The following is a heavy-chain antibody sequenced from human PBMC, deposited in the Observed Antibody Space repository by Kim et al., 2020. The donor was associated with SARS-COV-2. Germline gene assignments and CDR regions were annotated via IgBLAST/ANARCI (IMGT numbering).Heavy chain of an antibody. CDR2: ISGSGGST. CDR3: AKGRGTMIVVVIPGLFDY. J-gene: IGHJ4*02. CDR1: GFTFSSYA. Sequence: GGSLRLSCAASGFTFSSYAMSWVRQAPGKGLEWVSAISGSGGSTYYADSVKGRFTISRDNSKNTLYLQMNSLRAEDTAVYYCAKGRGTMIVVVIPGLFDYWGQGTLVTVSS. V-gene: IGHV3-23*01. D-gene: IGHD3-22*01.